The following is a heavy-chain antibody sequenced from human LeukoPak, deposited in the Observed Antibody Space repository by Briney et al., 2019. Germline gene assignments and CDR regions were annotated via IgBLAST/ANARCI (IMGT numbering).Heavy chain of an antibody. CDR3: ARDQVSHIMPLYMDG. Sequence: GASVKVSCKASGYGFTTYGISWVRQAPGQGLEWMGWISPYNGLTEYAQKFQGRVTMTTDTTTSTVTMDLRTLSSDDTAVYYCARDQVSHIMPLYMDGWGEGTTVTVSS. CDR2: ISPYNGLT. CDR1: GYGFTTYG. D-gene: IGHD5/OR15-5a*01. J-gene: IGHJ6*03. V-gene: IGHV1-18*01.